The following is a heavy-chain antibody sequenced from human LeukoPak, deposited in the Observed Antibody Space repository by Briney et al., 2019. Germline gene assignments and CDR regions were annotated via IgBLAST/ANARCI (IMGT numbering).Heavy chain of an antibody. Sequence: GGSLRLSCTTSGFNVSNNYMSWVRQAPGKGLEWVSVIYRGGSTHYADSVTGRFTISRDNSKNTVYLQMNSLRVDDTAVYYCARDRSDSSGFLYWYFDLWGRGTLVTVSS. CDR3: ARDRSDSSGFLYWYFDL. CDR1: GFNVSNNY. J-gene: IGHJ2*01. V-gene: IGHV3-53*01. CDR2: IYRGGST. D-gene: IGHD3-22*01.